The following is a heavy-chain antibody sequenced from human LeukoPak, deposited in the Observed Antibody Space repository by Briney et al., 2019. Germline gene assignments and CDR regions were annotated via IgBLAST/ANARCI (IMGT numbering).Heavy chain of an antibody. V-gene: IGHV5-51*07. CDR3: ARRLGSSFPHDAFDI. Sequence: GESLKISCKGSGYSFTSYWIGWVHQMPGKGLEWMGVIYPGDSDTRYSPSFQGQVTISADKSISTAYLQWSSLKASDTAMYYCARRLGSSFPHDAFDIWGQGTMVTVSS. D-gene: IGHD6-6*01. CDR2: IYPGDSDT. CDR1: GYSFTSYW. J-gene: IGHJ3*02.